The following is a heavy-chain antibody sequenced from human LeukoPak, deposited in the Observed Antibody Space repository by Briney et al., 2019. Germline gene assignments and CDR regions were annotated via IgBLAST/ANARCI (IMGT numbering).Heavy chain of an antibody. J-gene: IGHJ5*02. CDR2: IATAGDT. Sequence: PGGSLRLSCEASGFTSSSYDMHWVRQATGKGLEWVSGIATAGDTYYPGSVKGRFTISRENAKNSLYLQMNSLRAEDTAVYYCARARGSGWYVNWFDPWGQGTLVTVSS. CDR3: ARARGSGWYVNWFDP. D-gene: IGHD6-19*01. V-gene: IGHV3-13*01. CDR1: GFTSSSYD.